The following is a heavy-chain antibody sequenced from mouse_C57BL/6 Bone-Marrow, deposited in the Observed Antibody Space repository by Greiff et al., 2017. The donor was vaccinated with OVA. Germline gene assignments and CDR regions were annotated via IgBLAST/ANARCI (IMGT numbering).Heavy chain of an antibody. CDR3: ARELRIYYFDY. CDR2: ISYSGST. V-gene: IGHV3-1*01. J-gene: IGHJ2*01. Sequence: EVQLQESGPGMVKPSQSLSLTCTVTGYSITSGYDWHWIRHFPGNKLEWMGYISYSGSTNYNPSLKSRISITHDTSKNHFFLKLNSVTTEDTATYYCARELRIYYFDYWGQGTTLTVSS. CDR1: GYSITSGYD. D-gene: IGHD1-1*01.